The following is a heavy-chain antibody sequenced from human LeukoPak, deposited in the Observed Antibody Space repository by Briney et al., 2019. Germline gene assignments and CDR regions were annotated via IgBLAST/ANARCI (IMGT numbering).Heavy chain of an antibody. J-gene: IGHJ5*02. CDR2: ISGSGGST. CDR1: GFTFSSYA. CDR3: AKEAGSGWYLEYNWFDP. D-gene: IGHD6-13*01. Sequence: GGSLRLSCAASGFTFSSYAMSWVRQAPGKGLEWVSAISGSGGSTYYADSVKGRFTISRDNSKNTLYLQMNSLRAEDTAVYYCAKEAGSGWYLEYNWFDPWGQGTLVTVSS. V-gene: IGHV3-23*01.